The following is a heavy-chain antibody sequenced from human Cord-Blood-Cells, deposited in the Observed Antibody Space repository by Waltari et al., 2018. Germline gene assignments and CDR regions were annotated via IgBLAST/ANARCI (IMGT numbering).Heavy chain of an antibody. CDR1: GYTFTGSY. V-gene: IGHV1-2*02. Sequence: QVQLVQSGAEVKKPGASVRVSCKASGYTFTGSYMHWVRQAPGQGLEWRGCVNPNSGGTDYAQKCQCRVTMTRDTSISTAYMELGRLRSDDTAVYYCARVSELPFDYWSQGTLVTVSS. J-gene: IGHJ4*02. CDR3: ARVSELPFDY. D-gene: IGHD1-7*01. CDR2: VNPNSGGT.